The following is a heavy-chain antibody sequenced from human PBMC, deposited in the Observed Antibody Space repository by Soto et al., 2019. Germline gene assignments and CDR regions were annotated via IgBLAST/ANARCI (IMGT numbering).Heavy chain of an antibody. Sequence: GGSLRLSCASSGFTSISYSMNWVRQAPGKGLEWVSYISSSSSTIYYADSVKGRFTISRDNAKNSLYLQMNSLRDEGTAVYYCARADSSGSDAFDIWGQGTMVTVSS. J-gene: IGHJ3*02. V-gene: IGHV3-48*02. CDR2: ISSSSSTI. D-gene: IGHD3-22*01. CDR1: GFTSISYS. CDR3: ARADSSGSDAFDI.